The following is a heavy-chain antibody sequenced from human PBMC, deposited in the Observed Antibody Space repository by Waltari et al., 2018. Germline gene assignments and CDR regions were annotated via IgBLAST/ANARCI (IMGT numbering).Heavy chain of an antibody. CDR1: GYGFDSYW. D-gene: IGHD3-16*01. CDR3: ARRFMTGEGLTLNWLDP. J-gene: IGHJ5*02. V-gene: IGHV5-51*01. Sequence: VQLVQSGAEVKKPGESLRISCRDSGYGFDSYWIAWVRQRPGKGLGWMGPTDPGYAVTKYNPSFQVQVPISADTSVTTVYLQWSSLKTSDSGIYYCARRFMTGEGLTLNWLDPWGQGTLVTVSS. CDR2: TDPGYAVT.